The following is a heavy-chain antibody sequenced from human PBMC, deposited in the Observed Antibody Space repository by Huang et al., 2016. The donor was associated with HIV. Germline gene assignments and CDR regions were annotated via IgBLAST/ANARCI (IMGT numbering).Heavy chain of an antibody. CDR1: GGSLSGYY. CDR3: ARDATKNPRGWFDP. V-gene: IGHV4-34*02. Sequence: QVHLQQWGAGLLKSAETLSLTCAVYGGSLSGYYWSWLRQTPGKGLEWIGEINRLWSPNYNPSLKSRVIRAMDVSKKQFSLKVRAISDADTAVYFCARDATKNPRGWFDPWGQGTLVTVSS. CDR2: INRLWSP. D-gene: IGHD3-10*01. J-gene: IGHJ5*02.